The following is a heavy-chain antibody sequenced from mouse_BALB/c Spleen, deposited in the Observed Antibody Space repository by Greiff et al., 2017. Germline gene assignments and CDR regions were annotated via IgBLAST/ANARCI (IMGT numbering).Heavy chain of an antibody. CDR3: AKYYGNYFAY. Sequence: EVKLMESGPGLVKPSQSLSLTCTVTGYSITSDYAWNWIRQFPGNKLEWMGYISYSGSTSYNPSLKSRISITRDTSKNQFFLQLNSVTTEDTATYYCAKYYGNYFAYWGQGTLVTVSA. CDR2: ISYSGST. D-gene: IGHD2-1*01. CDR1: GYSITSDYA. V-gene: IGHV3-2*02. J-gene: IGHJ3*01.